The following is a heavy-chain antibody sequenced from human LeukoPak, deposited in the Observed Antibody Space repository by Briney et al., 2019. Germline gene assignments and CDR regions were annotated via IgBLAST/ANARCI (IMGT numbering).Heavy chain of an antibody. J-gene: IGHJ4*02. Sequence: SVKVSCKASGYSFTSYGINWVRQAPGQGLEWMGWICTDNGNTDYAQNLQGRVTMTTDTSTSTAYMELRSLRSDDTAVYYCAGGYSYGYGPLDYWGQGTLVTVSS. CDR1: GYSFTSYG. D-gene: IGHD5-18*01. CDR3: AGGYSYGYGPLDY. CDR2: ICTDNGNT. V-gene: IGHV1-18*01.